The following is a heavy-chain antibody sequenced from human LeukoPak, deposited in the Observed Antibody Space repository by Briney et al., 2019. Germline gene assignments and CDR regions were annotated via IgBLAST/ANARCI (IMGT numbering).Heavy chain of an antibody. D-gene: IGHD3-10*01. CDR1: GYTFTGYY. V-gene: IGHV1-2*04. Sequence: ASVKVSCKASGYTFTGYYMNWVRQAPGQGLEWMGWINPNSGGTNYAQKFQGWVTMTRDTSISTAYMELSRLRSDDTAVYYCARDRYLRGYNWFDPWGQGTLVTVSS. J-gene: IGHJ5*02. CDR3: ARDRYLRGYNWFDP. CDR2: INPNSGGT.